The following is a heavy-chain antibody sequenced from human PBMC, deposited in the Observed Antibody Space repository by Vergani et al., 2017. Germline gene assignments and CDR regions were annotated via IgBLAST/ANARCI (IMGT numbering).Heavy chain of an antibody. D-gene: IGHD5-24*01. Sequence: QLQLQESGPGLVKPSETMSLTCTVSGGSISSSSYYWGWIRQPPGKGLEWIGSIYYSGSTYYNPSLKSRVTISVDTSKNQFSLKLSSVTAADTAVYYCARQGRWLQPELNNFDIWGQGTMVTVSS. CDR3: ARQGRWLQPELNNFDI. J-gene: IGHJ3*02. V-gene: IGHV4-39*01. CDR1: GGSISSSSYY. CDR2: IYYSGST.